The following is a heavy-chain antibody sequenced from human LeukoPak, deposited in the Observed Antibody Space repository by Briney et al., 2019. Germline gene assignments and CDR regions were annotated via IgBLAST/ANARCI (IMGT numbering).Heavy chain of an antibody. J-gene: IGHJ4*02. D-gene: IGHD6-13*01. CDR2: IRSKAYGGTT. CDR1: GFTFGDYA. CDR3: TRHESIAAAGTQRADY. V-gene: IGHV3-49*04. Sequence: GGSLRLSCTASGFTFGDYAMSWVRQAPGKGLEWVGFIRSKAYGGTTEYAASVKGRFTISRDDSKSIAYLQMNSLKTEDTAVYYCTRHESIAAAGTQRADYWGQGTLVTVSS.